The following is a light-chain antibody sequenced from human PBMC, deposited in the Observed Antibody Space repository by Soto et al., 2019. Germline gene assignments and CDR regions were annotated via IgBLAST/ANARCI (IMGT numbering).Light chain of an antibody. Sequence: QLVLTQSSSASASLGSSVKLTCTLSSGHSSYIIAWHQQQPGKAPRYLMKLEGSGSYNKGSGVPDRFSGSSSGADRYLTISNLQFEDEADYYCETWGSNTRVFGGGTTLTVL. CDR3: ETWGSNTRV. CDR2: LEGSGSY. V-gene: IGLV4-60*02. CDR1: SGHSSYI. J-gene: IGLJ3*02.